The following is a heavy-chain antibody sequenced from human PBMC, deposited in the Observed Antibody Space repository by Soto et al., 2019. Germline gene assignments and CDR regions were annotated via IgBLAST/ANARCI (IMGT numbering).Heavy chain of an antibody. CDR2: IRGSGGTI. J-gene: IGHJ4*02. CDR3: ARETGLRSSGWSYYFDF. CDR1: GFTLSSYS. V-gene: IGHV3-48*02. D-gene: IGHD6-19*01. Sequence: EVQLVESGGGMVQPGGSLRVSCAASGFTLSSYSMHWVHQAPGKGLEWVSFIRGSGGTIYYADSVKGRFTISRDNAKNSLSVQMNSLRDEDTAVYFCARETGLRSSGWSYYFDFWGQGTRVTVSS.